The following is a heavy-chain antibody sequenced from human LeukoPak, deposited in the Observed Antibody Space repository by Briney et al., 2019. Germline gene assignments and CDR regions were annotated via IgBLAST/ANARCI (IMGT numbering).Heavy chain of an antibody. CDR3: ARGRIVKYQLPTFIDY. CDR1: GGSISSYY. V-gene: IGHV4-59*12. Sequence: SETLSLTCTVSGGSISSYYWSWIRQPPGKGLEWIGYIYYSGSTNYNPSLKSRVTISVDTSKNQFSLKLSSVTAADTAVYYCARGRIVKYQLPTFIDYWGQGTLVTVSS. J-gene: IGHJ4*02. CDR2: IYYSGST. D-gene: IGHD2-2*01.